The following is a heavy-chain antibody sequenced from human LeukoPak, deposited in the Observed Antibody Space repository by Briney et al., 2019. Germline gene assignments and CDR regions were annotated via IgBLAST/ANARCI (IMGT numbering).Heavy chain of an antibody. D-gene: IGHD1-14*01. J-gene: IGHJ4*02. CDR1: GFTFKNYG. Sequence: PGGSLRLSCAATGFTFKNYGMLWVRKAPGKGLEWVAFIRYDGSNKYYADSVKGRFTISRDNSKNTPYLQMNSLRAEDTALYYCVKDNPLYYWGQGTLVIVSS. CDR3: VKDNPLYY. CDR2: IRYDGSNK. V-gene: IGHV3-30*02.